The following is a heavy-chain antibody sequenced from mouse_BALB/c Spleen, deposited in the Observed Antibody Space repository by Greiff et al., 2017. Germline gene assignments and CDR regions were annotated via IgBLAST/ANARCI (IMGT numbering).Heavy chain of an antibody. CDR1: GYTFSSYW. V-gene: IGHV1-9*01. CDR3: ARGYYGTDY. Sequence: QVQLKQSGAELMKPGASVKISCKATGYTFSSYWIEWVKQRPGHGLEWIGEILPGSGSTNYNEKFKGKATFTADTSSNPAYMQLSGLTSEDSAVYYCARGYYGTDYWGQGTSVTVSS. J-gene: IGHJ4*01. D-gene: IGHD1-2*01. CDR2: ILPGSGST.